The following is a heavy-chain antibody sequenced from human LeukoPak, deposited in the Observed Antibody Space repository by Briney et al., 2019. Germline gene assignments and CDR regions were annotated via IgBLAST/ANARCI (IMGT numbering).Heavy chain of an antibody. D-gene: IGHD2-2*01. CDR3: ARGRRYCSSTSCYFWFDP. CDR1: GFTFSSYG. J-gene: IGHJ5*02. CDR2: IWYDGSNK. V-gene: IGHV3-33*01. Sequence: PGRSLRLSCAASGFTFSSYGMHWVRQAPGKGLEWVEVIWYDGSNKYYADSVKGRFTISRDNSKNTLYLQMNSLRAEDTAVYYCARGRRYCSSTSCYFWFDPWGQGTLVTVSS.